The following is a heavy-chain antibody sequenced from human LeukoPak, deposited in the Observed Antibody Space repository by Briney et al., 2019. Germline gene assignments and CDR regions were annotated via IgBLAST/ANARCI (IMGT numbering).Heavy chain of an antibody. CDR3: ARDPEGYSYGYPPDY. CDR2: IKQDGSAK. J-gene: IGHJ4*02. V-gene: IGHV3-7*01. D-gene: IGHD5-18*01. CDR1: GFTFSSYW. Sequence: TGGSLRLSCAASGFTFSSYWMSWVRQAPGKGLEWVANIKQDGSAKYYVDSVKGRFTISRDNAKNSLYLQMNSLRAEDTAVYYCARDPEGYSYGYPPDYWGQGTLVTVSS.